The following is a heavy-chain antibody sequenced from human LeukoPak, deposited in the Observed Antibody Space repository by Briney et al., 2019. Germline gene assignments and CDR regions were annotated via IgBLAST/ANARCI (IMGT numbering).Heavy chain of an antibody. J-gene: IGHJ6*03. CDR1: GGTFSSYA. CDR2: IIPIFGTA. CDR3: AREGDTGGYYYYMDV. V-gene: IGHV1-69*05. D-gene: IGHD3-16*01. Sequence: SVKVSCKASGGTFSSYAISWVRQAPGQGLEWMGGIIPIFGTANSAQKFQGRVTITTDESTSTAYMELSSLRSEDTAVYYCAREGDTGGYYYYMDVWGKGTTVTVSS.